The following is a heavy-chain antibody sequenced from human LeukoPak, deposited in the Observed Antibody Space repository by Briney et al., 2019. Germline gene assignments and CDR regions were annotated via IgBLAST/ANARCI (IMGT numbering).Heavy chain of an antibody. D-gene: IGHD3-10*01. CDR3: ASFHYYGSGAYYLSY. CDR1: GFTLSSYA. J-gene: IGHJ4*02. V-gene: IGHV3-23*01. Sequence: GGSLRLSCAASGFTLSSYAMTWVRQAPGKGLEWVSDIGDSGATTYYADSVKGRYTISRDNSKNTLYLQMSSLRAEDTAVYFCASFHYYGSGAYYLSYWGQGTLVTVSS. CDR2: IGDSGATT.